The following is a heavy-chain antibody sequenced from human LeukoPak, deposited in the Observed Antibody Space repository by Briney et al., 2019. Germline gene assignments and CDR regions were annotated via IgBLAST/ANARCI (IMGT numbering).Heavy chain of an antibody. CDR1: GFTFGGYG. V-gene: IGHV3-33*01. CDR3: AREHTPMAAFDY. CDR2: IWYDGSNK. D-gene: IGHD5-18*01. Sequence: GGSLRLSCAASGFTFGGYGMQWVRQAPGKGLEWVAVIWYDGSNKDYADSVNSRFTISRDNSKNTLYLQMHSLRAEDTAVYYCAREHTPMAAFDYWGQGTLVTVSS. J-gene: IGHJ4*02.